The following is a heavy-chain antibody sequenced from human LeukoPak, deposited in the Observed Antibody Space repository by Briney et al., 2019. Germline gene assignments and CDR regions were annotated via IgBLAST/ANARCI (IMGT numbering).Heavy chain of an antibody. CDR1: AFTFSSYW. D-gene: IGHD2-2*01. V-gene: IGHV3-21*01. CDR3: ARWHCSSTSCYGSP. Sequence: GGSLRLSCEASAFTFSSYWMSWVRQAPGKGLEWVSSISSSSSYIYYADSVKGRFTISRDNAKNSLYLQMNSLRAEDTAVYYCARWHCSSTSCYGSPWGQGTLVTVSS. J-gene: IGHJ5*02. CDR2: ISSSSSYI.